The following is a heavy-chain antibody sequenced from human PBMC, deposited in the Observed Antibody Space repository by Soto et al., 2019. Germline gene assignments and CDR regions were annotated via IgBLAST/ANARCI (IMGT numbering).Heavy chain of an antibody. D-gene: IGHD4-17*01. Sequence: PGGSLRLSCAASGFTFSSYSMNWVRQAPGKGLEWISYISSSTSTTYHADSVKGRFTISRDNANNSLYLQMNSLRAEDTAVYYCARDPYGDSFFAYWGRETLVPVSS. CDR3: ARDPYGDSFFAY. J-gene: IGHJ4*02. CDR2: ISSSTSTT. CDR1: GFTFSSYS. V-gene: IGHV3-48*01.